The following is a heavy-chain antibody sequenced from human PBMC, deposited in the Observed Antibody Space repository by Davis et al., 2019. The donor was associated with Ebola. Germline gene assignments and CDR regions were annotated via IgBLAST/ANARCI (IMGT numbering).Heavy chain of an antibody. D-gene: IGHD3-3*01. CDR3: AKGRLEWLLFFFDY. V-gene: IGHV4-39*01. CDR2: IYYSGST. CDR1: GGSISSSSYY. J-gene: IGHJ4*02. Sequence: MPSETLSLTCTVSGGSISSSSYYWGWIRQPPGKVLEWIGSIYYSGSTYYNPSLKSRVTISVDTSKNQFSLKLSSVTAADTAVYYCAKGRLEWLLFFFDYWGQGTLVTVSS.